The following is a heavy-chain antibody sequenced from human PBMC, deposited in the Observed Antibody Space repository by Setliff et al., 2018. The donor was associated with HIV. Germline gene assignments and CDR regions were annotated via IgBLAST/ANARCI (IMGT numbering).Heavy chain of an antibody. D-gene: IGHD4-17*01. J-gene: IGHJ5*02. CDR3: ARDGDYGEYGA. V-gene: IGHV1-2*02. Sequence: GASVKVSCKTSGYTFTGYYVQWVRQAPGQGPEWMGWINPNSGDTNYAQKFQGRVTMTRDTSISTVYMELNRLRSDDTAVYYCARDGDYGEYGAWGQGTLVTVSS. CDR1: GYTFTGYY. CDR2: INPNSGDT.